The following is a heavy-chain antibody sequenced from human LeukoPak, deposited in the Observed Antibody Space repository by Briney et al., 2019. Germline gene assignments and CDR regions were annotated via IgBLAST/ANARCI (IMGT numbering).Heavy chain of an antibody. CDR3: AKGGPGYSSGWPLTHYFDY. CDR2: IWYDGSNK. CDR1: GFTFSSYG. V-gene: IGHV3-33*06. Sequence: GGSLRLSCAASGFTFSSYGMHWVRQAPGKGLEWVAVIWYDGSNKYYADSVKGRFTISRDNSKNTLYLQMNSLRAEDTAVYYCAKGGPGYSSGWPLTHYFDYWGQGTLVTVSS. D-gene: IGHD6-19*01. J-gene: IGHJ4*02.